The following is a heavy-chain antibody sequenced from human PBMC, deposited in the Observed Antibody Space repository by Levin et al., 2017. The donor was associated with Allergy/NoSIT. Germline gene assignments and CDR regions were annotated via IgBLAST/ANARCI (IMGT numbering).Heavy chain of an antibody. CDR1: GFTVSSNY. J-gene: IGHJ4*02. CDR2: IYSGGST. D-gene: IGHD6-19*01. Sequence: GGSLRLSCAASGFTVSSNYMSWVRQAPGKGLEWVSVIYSGGSTYYADSVKGRFTISRDNSKNTLYLQMNSLRAEDTAVYYCARVNSVAGIYFDYWGQGTLVTVSS. V-gene: IGHV3-66*01. CDR3: ARVNSVAGIYFDY.